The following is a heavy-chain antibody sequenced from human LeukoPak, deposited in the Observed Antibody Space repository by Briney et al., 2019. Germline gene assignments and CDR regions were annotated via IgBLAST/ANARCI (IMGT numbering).Heavy chain of an antibody. CDR3: TKSTTKAHYYDSSGYPY. CDR2: ISGSGGST. Sequence: GGSLRLSCAASGFTFSSYAMSWVRQAPGKGLEWVSAISGSGGSTYYADSVKGRFTISRDNSKNTLYLQMNSLRAEDTAVYYCTKSTTKAHYYDSSGYPYWGQGTLVTVSS. V-gene: IGHV3-23*01. D-gene: IGHD3-22*01. CDR1: GFTFSSYA. J-gene: IGHJ4*02.